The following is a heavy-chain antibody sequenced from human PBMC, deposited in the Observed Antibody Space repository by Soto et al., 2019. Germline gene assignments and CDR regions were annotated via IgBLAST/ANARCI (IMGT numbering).Heavy chain of an antibody. CDR2: IMPVFATP. D-gene: IGHD3-3*02. CDR1: GGTFSTSA. V-gene: IGHV1-69*12. Sequence: QVQLVQSGAEVKKPGSSVKVSCKASGGTFSTSAISWVRQAPGQGLEWVGGIMPVFATPDYAQNFQGRVTITADXPXTXANXELTSLRTDDTAVYYCARDKDRQQLGGNYYYILDVWGQGTAITVSS. CDR3: ARDKDRQQLGGNYYYILDV. J-gene: IGHJ6*02.